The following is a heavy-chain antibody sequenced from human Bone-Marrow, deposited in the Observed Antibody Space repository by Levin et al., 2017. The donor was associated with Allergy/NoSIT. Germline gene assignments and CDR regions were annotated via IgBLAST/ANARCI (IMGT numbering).Heavy chain of an antibody. CDR1: GFIFGDCA. Sequence: GGSLRLSCGASGFIFGDCAMSWVRQAQGKGLEWVSGVSASGGSTYYIDSVKGRFTISRDNSKNTLYLQINSLRVEDTAVYYCEKMRATGVMIRAYFDHWGQGTLVTVS. V-gene: IGHV3-23*01. CDR2: VSASGGST. CDR3: EKMRATGVMIRAYFDH. D-gene: IGHD3-16*01. J-gene: IGHJ4*02.